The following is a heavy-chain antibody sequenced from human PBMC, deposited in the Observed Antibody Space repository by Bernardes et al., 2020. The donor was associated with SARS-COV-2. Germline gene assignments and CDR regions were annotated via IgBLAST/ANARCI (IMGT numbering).Heavy chain of an antibody. Sequence: SETLSLTCTVSGDSISSTSSYWVRHRPPPGKGLEWIGSVYYTGSTYYNPSVKSRVTISVDAAKNHFSLKLRSVTAADTAIYYCARHGVFPVLYYFDYWGQGSLVTVSS. CDR1: GDSISSTSSY. D-gene: IGHD2-8*01. CDR3: ARHGVFPVLYYFDY. J-gene: IGHJ4*02. CDR2: VYYTGST. V-gene: IGHV4-39*01.